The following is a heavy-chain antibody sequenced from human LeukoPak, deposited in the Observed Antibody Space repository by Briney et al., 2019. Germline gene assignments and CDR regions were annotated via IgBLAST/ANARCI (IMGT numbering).Heavy chain of an antibody. CDR3: ARAFQGRFYYDFWSGSSGWFDP. CDR1: GYTFTSYY. Sequence: VASVKVSCKASGYTFTSYYMHWVRQAPGQGLEWMGIINPSGGSTSYAQKFQGRVTMTRDTSTSTVYMELSSLRSEDTAVYYCARAFQGRFYYDFWSGSSGWFDPWGQGTLVTVSS. D-gene: IGHD3-3*01. J-gene: IGHJ5*02. CDR2: INPSGGST. V-gene: IGHV1-46*01.